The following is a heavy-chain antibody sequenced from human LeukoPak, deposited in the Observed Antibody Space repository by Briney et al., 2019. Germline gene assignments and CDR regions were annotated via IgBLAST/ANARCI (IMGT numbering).Heavy chain of an antibody. CDR1: GFTFSSNA. J-gene: IGHJ4*02. CDR3: AREASGSFYDY. CDR2: ITYDGSNK. Sequence: PGRSLRLSCAASGFTFSSNAMHWVRQAPGKGLEWVAVITYDGSNKYYADSVKGRFTISRDNAKNSLYLQMDSLRAEDTAMYYCAREASGSFYDYWGQGTLVTVSS. V-gene: IGHV3-30-3*01. D-gene: IGHD1-26*01.